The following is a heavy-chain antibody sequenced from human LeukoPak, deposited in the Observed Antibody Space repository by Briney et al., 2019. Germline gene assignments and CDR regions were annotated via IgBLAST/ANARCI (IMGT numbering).Heavy chain of an antibody. Sequence: SETLSLTCTVSGGSISGSGYYWGWIRQPPGKGLEWIASIYYSGSTYYNPSLKSRVTISVDTSKNQLSLKLSSLTAADTAVYYCARHEYSGSYYGLSWFDPWGQGTLVTVSS. D-gene: IGHD1-26*01. J-gene: IGHJ5*02. V-gene: IGHV4-39*01. CDR2: IYYSGST. CDR1: GGSISGSGYY. CDR3: ARHEYSGSYYGLSWFDP.